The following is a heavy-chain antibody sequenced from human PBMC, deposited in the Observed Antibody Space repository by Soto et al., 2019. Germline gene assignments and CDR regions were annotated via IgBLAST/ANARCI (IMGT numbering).Heavy chain of an antibody. D-gene: IGHD3-3*01. CDR1: GGSFSGYY. J-gene: IGHJ6*03. Sequence: SETLSLTCAVYGGSFSGYYWSWIRQPPGKGLEWIGEINHSGSTNYNPSLKSRVTISVDTSKNQFSLKLSSVTAADTAVYYCAIVSLFFGVAPSYYYYYMDVWGKGTTVTVSS. CDR3: AIVSLFFGVAPSYYYYYMDV. CDR2: INHSGST. V-gene: IGHV4-34*01.